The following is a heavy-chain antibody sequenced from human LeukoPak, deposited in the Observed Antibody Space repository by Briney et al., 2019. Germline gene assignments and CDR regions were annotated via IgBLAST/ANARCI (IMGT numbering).Heavy chain of an antibody. Sequence: SETLSLTCTVSGGSISSSTYYWGWIRQPPGKGLEWIGSMYYSGSTYYNPSLKSRLTISVDTSKNQFSLKLSSVTAADTAVYYCARDQEGYTIGYWGQGTLVTVSS. CDR1: GGSISSSTYY. V-gene: IGHV4-39*07. CDR2: MYYSGST. J-gene: IGHJ4*02. D-gene: IGHD5-24*01. CDR3: ARDQEGYTIGY.